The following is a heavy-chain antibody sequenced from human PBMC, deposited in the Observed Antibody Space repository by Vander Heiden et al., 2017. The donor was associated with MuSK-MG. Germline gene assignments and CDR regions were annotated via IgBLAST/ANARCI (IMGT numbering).Heavy chain of an antibody. Sequence: QLQLQESGPGLVKPSETLSLTCTVPGGSISSSSYYWGWIRQPPGKGLEWIGSIYDSGSTYYNPSLKSRVTISVDTSKNQFSLKLSSVTAADTAVYYCASPPRVGSSGPFDYWGQGTLGTVSS. D-gene: IGHD6-25*01. CDR2: IYDSGST. J-gene: IGHJ4*02. V-gene: IGHV4-39*01. CDR3: ASPPRVGSSGPFDY. CDR1: GGSISSSSYY.